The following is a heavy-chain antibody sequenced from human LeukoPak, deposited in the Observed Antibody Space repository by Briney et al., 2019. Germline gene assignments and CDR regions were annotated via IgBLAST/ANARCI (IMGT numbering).Heavy chain of an antibody. Sequence: AGGSLRLSCAASGFTFSSYNMNWVRQAPGKGLEWVSYISSSSSIIYYADSVKGRFTIPRANANNSLYLQMNSLRAEDTAVYYCAREDRFSDSSLNYYYYMDVWGKGTTVTVSS. V-gene: IGHV3-48*01. CDR3: AREDRFSDSSLNYYYYMDV. J-gene: IGHJ6*03. CDR1: GFTFSSYN. D-gene: IGHD1-14*01. CDR2: ISSSSSII.